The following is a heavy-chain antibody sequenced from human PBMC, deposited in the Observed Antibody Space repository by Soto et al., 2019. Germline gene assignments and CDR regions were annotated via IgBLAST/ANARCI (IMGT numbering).Heavy chain of an antibody. J-gene: IGHJ4*02. D-gene: IGHD3-10*01. Sequence: QVQLVQSGAEVKKPGSSVKVSCKASAGTFSSYAISWVRQATGQGREWMGGIIPIFGTANYAQKFQGRVTITAHESTSTAYMELSSLRSEDTAVYYCARVGITMVRGWLAWGQGTLVTVSS. CDR2: IIPIFGTA. V-gene: IGHV1-69*12. CDR1: AGTFSSYA. CDR3: ARVGITMVRGWLA.